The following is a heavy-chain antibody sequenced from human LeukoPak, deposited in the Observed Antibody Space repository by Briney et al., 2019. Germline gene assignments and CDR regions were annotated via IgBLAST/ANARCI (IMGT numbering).Heavy chain of an antibody. CDR3: ARLAKGEQWLAYYFDY. D-gene: IGHD6-19*01. Sequence: SEALSLTCAVYDESFSGYYWSWIRQPPGKGLEWIGEINHRGSTNYHPSLKSRVTLSVDTSKNQFSLRLNSVTAADTAVYYCARLAKGEQWLAYYFDYWGQGALVTVSS. J-gene: IGHJ4*02. CDR2: INHRGST. CDR1: DESFSGYY. V-gene: IGHV4-34*01.